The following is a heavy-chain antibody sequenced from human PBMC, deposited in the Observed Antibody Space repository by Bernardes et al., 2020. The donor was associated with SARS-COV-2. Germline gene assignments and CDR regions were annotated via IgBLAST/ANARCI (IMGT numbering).Heavy chain of an antibody. CDR1: GFTFSSYG. J-gene: IGHJ6*02. Sequence: GGSLRLSCAASGFTFSSYGMHWVRQAPGKGLEWVAVIWYDGSNKYYADSVKGRFTISRDNSKNTLYLQMNSLRAEDTAVYYCATDYGDYRNYYYYYGMDVWGQGTTVTVSS. D-gene: IGHD4-17*01. V-gene: IGHV3-33*01. CDR3: ATDYGDYRNYYYYYGMDV. CDR2: IWYDGSNK.